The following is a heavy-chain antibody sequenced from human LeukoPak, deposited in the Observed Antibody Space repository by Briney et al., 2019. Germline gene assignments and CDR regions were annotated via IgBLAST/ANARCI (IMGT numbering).Heavy chain of an antibody. Sequence: GGSLRLSCAPSGFTFSGYALNWVRQASGKGLEWVSYISSDSSYIYYADSVKGRFTISRDNAKNSLYLQMNSLRAEDTAVYYCARDDPSIAARWGQGTLVTVSS. CDR2: ISSDSSYI. CDR3: ARDDPSIAAR. J-gene: IGHJ4*02. CDR1: GFTFSGYA. V-gene: IGHV3-21*05. D-gene: IGHD6-6*01.